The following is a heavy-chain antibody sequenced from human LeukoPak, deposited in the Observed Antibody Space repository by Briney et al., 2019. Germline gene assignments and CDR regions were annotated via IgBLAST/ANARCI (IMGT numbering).Heavy chain of an antibody. CDR1: GGSISSSDYY. CDR2: IYYGGST. CDR3: ARALGYCSGGSCTRGYNWFDP. V-gene: IGHV4-39*01. J-gene: IGHJ5*02. Sequence: SETLSFTCTVSGGSISSSDYYWGWIRQPPGKGLEWIGCIYYGGSTYYNPALKSRVTISVDRSMNQVSLKLSFVTTADTAVYYCARALGYCSGGSCTRGYNWFDPWGQGTLVTVPS. D-gene: IGHD2-15*01.